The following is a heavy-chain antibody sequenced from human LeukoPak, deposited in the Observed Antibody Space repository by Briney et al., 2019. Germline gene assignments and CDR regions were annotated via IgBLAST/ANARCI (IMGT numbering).Heavy chain of an antibody. CDR2: IKQDGSEK. Sequence: AGSLRLSCAASGFTFSNYCMTWVRQAPGKGLEWVANIKQDGSEKYYVDSVKGRFTISRDNAKNSLHLQMNSLRAEDTALCYCAREDQPRGTFEYWGQGILVTVSS. J-gene: IGHJ4*02. V-gene: IGHV3-7*05. CDR3: AREDQPRGTFEY. D-gene: IGHD2-15*01. CDR1: GFTFSNYC.